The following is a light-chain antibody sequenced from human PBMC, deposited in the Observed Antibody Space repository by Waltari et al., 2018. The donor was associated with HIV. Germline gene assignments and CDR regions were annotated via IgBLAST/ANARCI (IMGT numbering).Light chain of an antibody. J-gene: IGLJ1*01. CDR2: KNI. V-gene: IGLV1-47*01. CDR3: AGWDDSLSGYV. CDR1: SNNGSGNY. Sequence: HSLLTQPPSSSGTPRQRTTTSSAGCSNNGSGNYVYCYQHRPGTAPKLLIYKNIQRPSGVPDRFSGSKSGASASLAISGLRSEDEADYYCAGWDDSLSGYVFGAGTKVTV.